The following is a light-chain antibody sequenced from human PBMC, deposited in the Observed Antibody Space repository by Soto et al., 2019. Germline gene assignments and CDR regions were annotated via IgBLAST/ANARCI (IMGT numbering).Light chain of an antibody. CDR3: RSYTSSSTLVG. Sequence: QSVLTQPASVSGSPGQSITISCTGTSSDVGGYNYVSWYQQHPGKAPKLMIYDVSNRPSGVSNRFSGSQSGNTASLTSSGLRAEDEEDYSCRSYTSSSTLVGFGGGTKLTV. CDR1: SSDVGGYNY. V-gene: IGLV2-14*01. J-gene: IGLJ2*01. CDR2: DVS.